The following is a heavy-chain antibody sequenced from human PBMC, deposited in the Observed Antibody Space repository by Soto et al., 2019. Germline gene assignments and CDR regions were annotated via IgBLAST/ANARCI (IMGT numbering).Heavy chain of an antibody. CDR2: IYYSGST. CDR1: GGSISSSSYY. D-gene: IGHD6-19*01. CDR3: ARGRRQWLVQTNLNWFDP. J-gene: IGHJ5*02. V-gene: IGHV4-39*01. Sequence: PSETLSLTCTVSGGSISSSSYYWGWIRQPPGKGLEWIGSIYYSGSTYYNPSLKSRVTISVDTSKNQFSLKLSSVTAADTAVYYCARGRRQWLVQTNLNWFDPWGQGTLVTVSS.